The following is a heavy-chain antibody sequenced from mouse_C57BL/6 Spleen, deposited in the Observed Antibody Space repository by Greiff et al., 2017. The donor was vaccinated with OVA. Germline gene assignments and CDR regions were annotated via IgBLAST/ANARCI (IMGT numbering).Heavy chain of an antibody. J-gene: IGHJ4*01. Sequence: VQLQQSGAELVRPGASVKLSCKASGYTFTDYYINWVKQRPGQGLEWIARIYPGSGNTYYNEKFTGKATLTAEKSSSTAYMQLSSLTYEDSAVYCCGRDDLYAMDHWGQGTSVTVSS. CDR1: GYTFTDYY. V-gene: IGHV1-76*01. CDR3: GRDDLYAMDH. CDR2: IYPGSGNT.